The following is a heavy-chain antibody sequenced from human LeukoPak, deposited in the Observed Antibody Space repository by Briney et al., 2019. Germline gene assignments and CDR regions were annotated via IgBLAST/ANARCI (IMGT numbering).Heavy chain of an antibody. J-gene: IGHJ4*02. CDR3: ARSQNTAMVTSWFGEVDY. V-gene: IGHV3-7*01. CDR1: GFTFSSYW. D-gene: IGHD5-18*01. CDR2: IKQDGSEK. Sequence: GGSLRLSCAASGFTFSSYWMSWVRQAPGKGLEWVANIKQDGSEKYYVDSVKGRFTISRDNAKNSLYLQMNSLRAEDTAVCYCARSQNTAMVTSWFGEVDYWGQGTLVTVSS.